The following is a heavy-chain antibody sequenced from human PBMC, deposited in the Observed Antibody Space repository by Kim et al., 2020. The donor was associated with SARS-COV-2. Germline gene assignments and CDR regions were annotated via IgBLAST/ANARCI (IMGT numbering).Heavy chain of an antibody. J-gene: IGHJ6*02. CDR1: GYTFTSYY. V-gene: IGHV1-46*01. Sequence: ASVKVSCKASGYTFTSYYMHWVRQAPGQGLEWMGIITPSGGSTSYAQKFQGRVTMTRDTSTSTVYMELSSLRSEDTAVYYCARDHHITMVRGVPYSDYGMDVWGQGTTVTVSS. CDR2: ITPSGGST. D-gene: IGHD3-10*01. CDR3: ARDHHITMVRGVPYSDYGMDV.